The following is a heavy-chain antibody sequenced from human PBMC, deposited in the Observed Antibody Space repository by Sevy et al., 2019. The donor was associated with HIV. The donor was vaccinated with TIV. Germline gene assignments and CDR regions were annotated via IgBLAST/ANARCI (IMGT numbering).Heavy chain of an antibody. CDR1: GFSLSTYW. CDR2: VNNDGSVT. J-gene: IGHJ4*02. Sequence: GGSLRLSCTCSGFSLSTYWMHWVRQIPGKGLDWVSHVNNDGSVTHYADSVKGRFTISRDNVKNTVYLQMRSLRAEDTAVYYCATALGNSGGYWGQGTLVTVSS. D-gene: IGHD3-10*01. V-gene: IGHV3-74*01. CDR3: ATALGNSGGY.